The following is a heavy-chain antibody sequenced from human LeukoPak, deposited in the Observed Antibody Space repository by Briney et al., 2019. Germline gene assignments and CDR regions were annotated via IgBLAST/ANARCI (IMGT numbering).Heavy chain of an antibody. CDR3: AKDLARTTPKAFDH. V-gene: IGHV3-23*01. CDR1: GFTFSIYA. J-gene: IGHJ4*02. CDR2: ISASGASL. Sequence: QPGGSLRLSCAASGFTFSIYAMSWVRQAPGKGLERVSAISASGASLYYADSVKGRFTISRDNSKSTLYLQMNSLRAEDTALYYCAKDLARTTPKAFDHWGQGTLVTVSS. D-gene: IGHD5-12*01.